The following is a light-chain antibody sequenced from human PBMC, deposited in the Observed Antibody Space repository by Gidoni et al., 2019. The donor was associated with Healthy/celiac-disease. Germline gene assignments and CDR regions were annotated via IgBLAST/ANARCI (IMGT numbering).Light chain of an antibody. Sequence: TQSPASLAASLGERATINCKSSKSVLYSSNNKNYLAWYQQKPGQPPKLLIYWASTRESGVPDRFSGSGSGTDFTLTISSLQAEDVAVYYCQQYYSTPQTFGQGTKVEIK. V-gene: IGKV4-1*01. CDR2: WAS. CDR1: KSVLYSSNNKNY. CDR3: QQYYSTPQT. J-gene: IGKJ1*01.